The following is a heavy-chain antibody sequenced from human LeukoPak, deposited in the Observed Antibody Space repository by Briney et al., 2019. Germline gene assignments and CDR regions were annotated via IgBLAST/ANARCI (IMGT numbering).Heavy chain of an antibody. CDR2: INHSGST. CDR1: GGSFSGYY. CDR3: ARDRRVAAADYYYYYYMDV. D-gene: IGHD6-13*01. V-gene: IGHV4-34*01. Sequence: SETLSLTCAVYGGSFSGYYWSWIRQPPGKGLEWIGEINHSGSTNYNPSLKSRVTISVDRSKNQFSLKLSSVTAADTAVYYCARDRRVAAADYYYYYYMDVWGKGTTVTVSS. J-gene: IGHJ6*03.